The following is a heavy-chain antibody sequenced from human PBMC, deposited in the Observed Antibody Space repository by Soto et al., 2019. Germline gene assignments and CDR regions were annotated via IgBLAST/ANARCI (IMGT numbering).Heavy chain of an antibody. CDR3: TTRLPRINKWIQLFAAFDI. V-gene: IGHV3-15*07. CDR2: IKSKTDGGTT. CDR1: GFTFSNAW. Sequence: EVQLVESGGGLVKPGGSLRLSCAASGFTFSNAWMNWVRQAPGKGLEWVGRIKSKTDGGTTDYAAPVKGRFTISRDDSKNTLYLQMNSLKTEDTAVYYCTTRLPRINKWIQLFAAFDIWGQGTMVTVSS. J-gene: IGHJ3*02. D-gene: IGHD5-18*01.